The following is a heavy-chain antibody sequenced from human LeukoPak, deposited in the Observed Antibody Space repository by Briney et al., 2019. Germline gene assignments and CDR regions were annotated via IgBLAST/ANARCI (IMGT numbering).Heavy chain of an antibody. V-gene: IGHV3-23*01. CDR3: ARGIVVVTEIAWFDP. Sequence: GRSLRLSCVASGFTFSSYVMNWVRQAPGKGLERVSTISGGGGSTYSADSVKGRFTVSRDNSKNTVYLQMNSLRADDTAVYFCARGIVVVTEIAWFDPWGQGTLVTVSS. J-gene: IGHJ5*02. D-gene: IGHD2-21*02. CDR2: ISGGGGST. CDR1: GFTFSSYV.